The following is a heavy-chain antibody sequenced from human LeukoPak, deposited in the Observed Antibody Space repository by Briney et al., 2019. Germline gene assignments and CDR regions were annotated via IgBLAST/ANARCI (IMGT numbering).Heavy chain of an antibody. J-gene: IGHJ4*02. V-gene: IGHV3-74*01. CDR3: VSSPRSYGDSPHLDN. Sequence: GSLSLSCAASGFTFSDSYMHWVRQPPGKGLVWVSRINVFGTHTIYADSVKGRFTVSRDNAKKTLHLHMHSLTPADTAIYYCVSSPRSYGDSPHLDNWGQGALVTVSS. D-gene: IGHD4-17*01. CDR2: INVFGTHT. CDR1: GFTFSDSY.